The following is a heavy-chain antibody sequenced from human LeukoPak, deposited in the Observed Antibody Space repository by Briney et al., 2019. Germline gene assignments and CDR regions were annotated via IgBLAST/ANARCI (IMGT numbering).Heavy chain of an antibody. Sequence: KPSETLSLTCAVYGGSFSGYYWSWIRQPPGKGLEWIGSIYYSGSTYYNPSLKSRVTISVDTSKNQFSLKLSSVTAADTAVYYCARENWNYAEGYYYYYMDVWGKGTTVTVSS. D-gene: IGHD1-7*01. J-gene: IGHJ6*03. V-gene: IGHV4-34*01. CDR2: IYYSGST. CDR3: ARENWNYAEGYYYYYMDV. CDR1: GGSFSGYY.